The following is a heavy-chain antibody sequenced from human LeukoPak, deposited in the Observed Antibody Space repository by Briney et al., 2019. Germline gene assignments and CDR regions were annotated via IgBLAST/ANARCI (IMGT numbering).Heavy chain of an antibody. Sequence: GGSLRLSCAASGFTFSTYYMSWVRQAPGKGLEWVSSISTSSSYIYYADSVKGRFTISRDNAKNSQYLQMNRLRDEDTAVYYCARVGLNRRGYSGYEAFDYWGQGTLVTVSS. V-gene: IGHV3-21*01. D-gene: IGHD5-12*01. CDR1: GFTFSTYY. J-gene: IGHJ4*02. CDR3: ARVGLNRRGYSGYEAFDY. CDR2: ISTSSSYI.